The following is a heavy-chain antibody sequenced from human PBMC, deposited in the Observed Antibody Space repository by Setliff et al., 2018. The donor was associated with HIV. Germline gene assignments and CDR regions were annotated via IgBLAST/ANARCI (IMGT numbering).Heavy chain of an antibody. J-gene: IGHJ4*02. CDR1: GYSFTSFW. D-gene: IGHD3-22*01. Sequence: PGESLTISCKGSGYSFTSFWIGWVRQMPGKGLEWVGIIYPGDSDTRYSPSFQGQVTISADKSISTAYLQWSSLKASDTAMYYCARRNYYDRGTEFDYWGQGTLVTVSS. CDR3: ARRNYYDRGTEFDY. V-gene: IGHV5-51*01. CDR2: IYPGDSDT.